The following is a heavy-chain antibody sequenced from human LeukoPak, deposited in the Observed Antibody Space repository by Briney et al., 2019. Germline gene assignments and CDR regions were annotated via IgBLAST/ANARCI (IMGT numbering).Heavy chain of an antibody. CDR3: ARDLSGRFDY. CDR1: GFIFSNYA. D-gene: IGHD3-9*01. CDR2: ITYDGSNK. J-gene: IGHJ4*02. V-gene: IGHV3-33*01. Sequence: TGGSLRLSCAASGFIFSNYAMHWVRQAPDKGLEWLALITYDGSNKYYPDSVKGRFTVSRDNSKNTLYLQMNSLRVEDTAVYYCARDLSGRFDYWGKGTLVTVSS.